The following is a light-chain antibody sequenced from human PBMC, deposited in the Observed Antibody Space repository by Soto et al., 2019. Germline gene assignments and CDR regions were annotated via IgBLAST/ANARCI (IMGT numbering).Light chain of an antibody. CDR1: SSDVGGYDY. Sequence: QSVLTQPASVAGSPGQSITISCTGTSSDVGGYDYVSWYQLHPGKAPKLIIYDASDRPSGVSTRFSGSKSGNAASLTISGLRAEDEADYYCSSYRNKLARVFGTMTKVTVL. CDR2: DAS. J-gene: IGLJ1*01. V-gene: IGLV2-14*03. CDR3: SSYRNKLARV.